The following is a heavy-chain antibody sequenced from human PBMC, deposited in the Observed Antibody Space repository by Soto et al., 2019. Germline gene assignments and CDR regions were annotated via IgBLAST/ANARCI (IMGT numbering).Heavy chain of an antibody. CDR1: GYIFSDYG. J-gene: IGHJ4*02. V-gene: IGHV1-18*04. Sequence: QVQVMQSGAEVKKPGDSVKVSCKTSGYIFSDYGINWVRQAPGQGLEWMGWISGYSGNANLAQKFQGRVTMTTAKSTRTAYMELRRLRSDDTAGYYCAKRTSGTTWGESDYWGQGTLVTVSS. CDR3: AKRTSGTTWGESDY. D-gene: IGHD4-17*01. CDR2: ISGYSGNA.